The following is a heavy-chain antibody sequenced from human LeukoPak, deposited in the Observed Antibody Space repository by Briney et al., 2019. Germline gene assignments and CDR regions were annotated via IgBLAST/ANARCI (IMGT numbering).Heavy chain of an antibody. D-gene: IGHD6-19*01. CDR2: IYYSGST. CDR1: GGSISSSSYY. Sequence: SETLSLTCTVSGGSISSSSYYWGWIRQPPGKGLEWIGRIYYSGSTYYNPSLKSRVTISVDTSKNQFSLKLSSVTAADTAVYYCARPSAVAGPFDYWGQGTLVTVSS. V-gene: IGHV4-39*01. CDR3: ARPSAVAGPFDY. J-gene: IGHJ4*02.